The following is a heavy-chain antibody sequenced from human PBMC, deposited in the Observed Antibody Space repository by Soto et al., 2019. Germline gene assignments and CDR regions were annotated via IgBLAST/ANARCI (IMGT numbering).Heavy chain of an antibody. CDR3: ARYSSGWHDAFDI. D-gene: IGHD6-19*01. CDR1: GGSFSGYY. Sequence: SETLSLTCAVYGGSFSGYYWSWIRQPAGKGLEWIGRIYTSGSTNYNPSLKSRVTMSVDTSNNQFSLKLSSVTAADTAVYYCARYSSGWHDAFDIWGQGTMVTVSS. CDR2: IYTSGST. V-gene: IGHV4-59*10. J-gene: IGHJ3*02.